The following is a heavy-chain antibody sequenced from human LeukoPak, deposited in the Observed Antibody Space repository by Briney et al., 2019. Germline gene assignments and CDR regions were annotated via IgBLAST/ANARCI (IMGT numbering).Heavy chain of an antibody. Sequence: PGGSLRLSCAASGFTFSSYWMSWVRQAPGKGLEWVANIKQDGSEKYYVDSVKGRFTISRDNAKNSLYLQMNSLRAEDTAVYYCARGTVTTQYYYYAMDVWGQGTTVTVSS. CDR2: IKQDGSEK. CDR3: ARGTVTTQYYYYAMDV. D-gene: IGHD4-17*01. V-gene: IGHV3-7*04. J-gene: IGHJ6*02. CDR1: GFTFSSYW.